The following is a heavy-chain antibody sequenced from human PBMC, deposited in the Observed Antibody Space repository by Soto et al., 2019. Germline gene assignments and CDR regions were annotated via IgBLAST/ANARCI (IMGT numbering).Heavy chain of an antibody. CDR1: GFTFSSYA. V-gene: IGHV3-30-3*01. CDR2: ISYDGSNK. D-gene: IGHD4-17*01. J-gene: IGHJ6*02. CDR3: AKDWSTVVTTGAPYGMHV. Sequence: GGSLRLSCAASGFTFSSYAMHWVRQAPGKGLEWVAVISYDGSNKYYADSVKGRFTISRDNAKNTLYLQMNSLRAEDTAVYYCAKDWSTVVTTGAPYGMHVWGQGTTLTVS.